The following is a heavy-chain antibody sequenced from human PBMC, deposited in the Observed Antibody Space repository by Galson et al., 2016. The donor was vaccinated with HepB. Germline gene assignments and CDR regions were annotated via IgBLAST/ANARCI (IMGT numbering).Heavy chain of an antibody. V-gene: IGHV3-74*03. CDR3: ARGNIGYCFGGPFDI. CDR2: INGDGTTA. D-gene: IGHD3-10*01. Sequence: SLRLSCAATGLNFSRYWMHWVRQAPEKGLVWVARINGDGTTAEYADSVKGRFTIARDNAKNTLFLQMNSLRADDTAVYFCARGNIGYCFGGPFDIWGQGTLVTVSS. CDR1: GLNFSRYW. J-gene: IGHJ3*02.